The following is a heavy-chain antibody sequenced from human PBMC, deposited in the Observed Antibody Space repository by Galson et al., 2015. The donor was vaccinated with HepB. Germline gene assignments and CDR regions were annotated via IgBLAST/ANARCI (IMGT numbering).Heavy chain of an antibody. D-gene: IGHD3-3*01. Sequence: SLRLSCAGSGFNFNDYGLHWVRQAPGKGLEWVSGISWNSASAGYADSVKGRFTTSRDNAKNSLYLQMNGLRVEDTALYYCAKDIGRYYDFWSGYGLTYDFGLDVWGQGTTVTVSS. J-gene: IGHJ6*02. CDR3: AKDIGRYYDFWSGYGLTYDFGLDV. V-gene: IGHV3-9*01. CDR2: ISWNSASA. CDR1: GFNFNDYG.